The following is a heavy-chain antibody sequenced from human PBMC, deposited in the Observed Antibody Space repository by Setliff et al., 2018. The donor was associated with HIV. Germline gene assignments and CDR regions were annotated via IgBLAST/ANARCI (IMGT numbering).Heavy chain of an antibody. Sequence: SETLSLTCSISGGSISNYYWVWIRQSPGKGLEWIGHIHYGGGTYYNPSLESRVSISGDTSKNQFSLNLRDVTAGDTALYYCARAVIRREDRGMWTKLWSAPNHMDVWGKGITVTVSS. J-gene: IGHJ6*03. V-gene: IGHV4-59*01. CDR2: IHYGGGT. CDR1: GGSISNYY. CDR3: ARAVIRREDRGMWTKLWSAPNHMDV. D-gene: IGHD3-10*01.